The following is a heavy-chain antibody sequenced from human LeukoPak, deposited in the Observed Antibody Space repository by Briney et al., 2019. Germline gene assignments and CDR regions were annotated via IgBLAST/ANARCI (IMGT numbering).Heavy chain of an antibody. CDR3: AKGYGSGSYYPLWY. CDR1: GFTVSSNS. Sequence: QPGGSLRLSCTVSGFTVSSNSMSWVRQAPGKGLEWVSFIYSDNTHYSDSVKGRFTISRDNSKNTLYLQMNSLRAEDTAVYYCAKGYGSGSYYPLWYWGQGTLVTVSS. V-gene: IGHV3-53*01. J-gene: IGHJ4*02. CDR2: IYSDNT. D-gene: IGHD3-10*01.